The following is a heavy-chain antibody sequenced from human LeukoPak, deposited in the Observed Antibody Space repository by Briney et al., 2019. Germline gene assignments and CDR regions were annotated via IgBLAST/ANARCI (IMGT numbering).Heavy chain of an antibody. Sequence: SETLSLTCTVSRGSISSSSYYWGWIRQPPGKGLEWIGSIYYSGNTYYNPSLKSRVTISVDTSKNQFSLKLSSVTAADTAVYYCARRWGWELPDYWGQGNLVTVSS. CDR1: RGSISSSSYY. CDR2: IYYSGNT. CDR3: ARRWGWELPDY. D-gene: IGHD1-26*01. V-gene: IGHV4-39*01. J-gene: IGHJ4*02.